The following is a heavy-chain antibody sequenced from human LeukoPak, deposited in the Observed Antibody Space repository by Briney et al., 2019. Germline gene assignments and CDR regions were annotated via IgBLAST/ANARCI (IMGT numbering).Heavy chain of an antibody. CDR1: GASITRYF. Sequence: MTSETLSLTCTVSGASITRYFWNWMRQPPGKELEWIGYISSGGSTNYNPSLKSRVTISIDTSKNQFSLKLTSATAADTAVYYCARGDDYKSTLFDYWGQGTLVTVSS. CDR2: ISSGGST. CDR3: ARGDDYKSTLFDY. D-gene: IGHD5-12*01. V-gene: IGHV4-59*01. J-gene: IGHJ4*02.